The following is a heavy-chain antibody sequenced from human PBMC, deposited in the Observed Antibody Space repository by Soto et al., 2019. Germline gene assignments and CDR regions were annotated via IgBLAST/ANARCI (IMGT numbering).Heavy chain of an antibody. V-gene: IGHV3-30-3*01. Sequence: GGSLRLSCAASGFTFSSYAMHWVRQAPGKGLEWVAVISYDGSNKYYADSVKGRFTISRDNSKNTLYLQMNSLRAEDTAVYYCARLSGTSGWYWSDYWGQGTLVTVSS. CDR2: ISYDGSNK. D-gene: IGHD6-19*01. J-gene: IGHJ4*02. CDR1: GFTFSSYA. CDR3: ARLSGTSGWYWSDY.